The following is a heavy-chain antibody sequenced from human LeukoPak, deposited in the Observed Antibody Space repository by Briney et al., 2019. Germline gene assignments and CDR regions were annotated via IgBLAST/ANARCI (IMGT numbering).Heavy chain of an antibody. V-gene: IGHV3-7*01. Sequence: PGGSLRLSCAASGFTFSSYWMSWVRQAPGKGLEWVANIKQDGSEKYYVDSVKGRFTISRDNAKNSLYLQMNSLRAEDTAVYYCARDIRVPSCQYFDYWGQGTLVTVSS. CDR3: ARDIRVPSCQYFDY. J-gene: IGHJ4*02. D-gene: IGHD2-15*01. CDR2: IKQDGSEK. CDR1: GFTFSSYW.